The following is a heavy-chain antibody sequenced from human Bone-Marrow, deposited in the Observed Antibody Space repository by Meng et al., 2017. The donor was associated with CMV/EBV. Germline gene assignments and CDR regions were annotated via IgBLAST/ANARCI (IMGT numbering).Heavy chain of an antibody. D-gene: IGHD7-27*01. Sequence: GGSLRLSCAASGFTFSSYEMNWVRQAPGKGLEWVSYISSSGSTIYYADSVKGRFTISRDSAKNSLYLQMNSLRAEDTAVYYCARGNRGTYYYYGMDVWGQGTTVTVSS. J-gene: IGHJ6*02. CDR1: GFTFSSYE. V-gene: IGHV3-48*03. CDR3: ARGNRGTYYYYGMDV. CDR2: ISSSGSTI.